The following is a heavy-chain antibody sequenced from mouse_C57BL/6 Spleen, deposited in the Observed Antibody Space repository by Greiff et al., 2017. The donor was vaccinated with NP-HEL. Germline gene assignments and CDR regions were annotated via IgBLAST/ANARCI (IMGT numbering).Heavy chain of an antibody. CDR1: GYAFTNYL. Sequence: QVQLQQSGAELVRPGTSVKVSCKASGYAFTNYLIEWVKQRPGQGLEWIGVINPGSGGTNYNEKFKGKATLTADKSSSTAYMQLSSLTSEDSAVYYCARSVGRDFDYWGQGTTLTVSS. V-gene: IGHV1-54*01. CDR2: INPGSGGT. J-gene: IGHJ2*01. CDR3: ARSVGRDFDY. D-gene: IGHD4-1*01.